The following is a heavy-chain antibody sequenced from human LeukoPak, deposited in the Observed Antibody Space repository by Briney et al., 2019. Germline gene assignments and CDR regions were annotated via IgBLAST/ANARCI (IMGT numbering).Heavy chain of an antibody. V-gene: IGHV1-69*04. CDR1: GGTFSSYA. Sequence: SVKVSCKASGGTFSSYAISWVRQAPGQGLEWMGRIIPILGIANYAQKFQGRVTITADKSTSTAYMELSSLRSEDTAVYYCARDPEVTMVRGVTHNWFDPWGQGTLVTVCS. D-gene: IGHD3-10*01. J-gene: IGHJ5*02. CDR3: ARDPEVTMVRGVTHNWFDP. CDR2: IIPILGIA.